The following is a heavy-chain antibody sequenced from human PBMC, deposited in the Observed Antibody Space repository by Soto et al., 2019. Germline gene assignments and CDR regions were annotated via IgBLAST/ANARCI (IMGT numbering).Heavy chain of an antibody. V-gene: IGHV4-39*01. D-gene: IGHD3-22*01. CDR2: IYHTGNA. Sequence: SEALSLTCSVSGDSISNSRFYWAWIRQPPGEGLEWIGSIYHTGNAYYNPSLKSRVTISVDTSKNQFSLKLTSVTAADAALYYCARDFFDSSDYTTNWFDPWGQGTLVTVS. J-gene: IGHJ5*02. CDR3: ARDFFDSSDYTTNWFDP. CDR1: GDSISNSRFY.